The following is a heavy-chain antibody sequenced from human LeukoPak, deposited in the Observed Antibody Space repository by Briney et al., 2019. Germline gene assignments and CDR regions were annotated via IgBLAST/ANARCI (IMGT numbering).Heavy chain of an antibody. CDR3: ARPDSGYDLVPFDY. Sequence: GASVKVSCKASGYTFTGYYMHWVRQAPGQGLEWMGWINPNSGGTNYAQKFQGRVTMTRDTSISTAYMELSRLRSDDTAVYYCARPDSGYDLVPFDYWGQGTLVTVSS. CDR2: INPNSGGT. J-gene: IGHJ4*02. D-gene: IGHD5-12*01. CDR1: GYTFTGYY. V-gene: IGHV1-2*02.